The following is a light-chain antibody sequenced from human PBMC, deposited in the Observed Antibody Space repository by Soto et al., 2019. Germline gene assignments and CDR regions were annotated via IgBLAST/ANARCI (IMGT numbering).Light chain of an antibody. CDR3: QQYNTFSPVT. CDR1: QSINGW. Sequence: DIKMTQSPSTLSASVGDRVTITCRASQSINGWLAWYQQKPGKAPKLLINKASDLESGVPSRFSGSGSGTEFTLTISRLQPDDFATYYCQQYNTFSPVTFGGGTKVEVK. J-gene: IGKJ4*01. CDR2: KAS. V-gene: IGKV1-5*03.